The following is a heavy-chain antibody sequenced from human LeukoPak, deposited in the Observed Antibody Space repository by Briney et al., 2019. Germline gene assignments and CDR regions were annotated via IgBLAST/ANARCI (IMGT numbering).Heavy chain of an antibody. CDR2: ISAYNGNT. Sequence: ASVEVSCKASGYTFTSYGISWVRQAPGQGLEWMGWISAYNGNTNYAQKLQGRVTMTTDTSTSTAYVELRSLRSDDTAVYYCASGYYDFWSGYTPFDYWGQGTLVTVSS. J-gene: IGHJ4*02. CDR1: GYTFTSYG. D-gene: IGHD3-3*01. V-gene: IGHV1-18*01. CDR3: ASGYYDFWSGYTPFDY.